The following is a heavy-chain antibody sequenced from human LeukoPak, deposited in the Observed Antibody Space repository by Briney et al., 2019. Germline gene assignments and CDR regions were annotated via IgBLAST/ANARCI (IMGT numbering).Heavy chain of an antibody. V-gene: IGHV3-7*03. CDR3: ARGGTSPY. CDR1: GFTFRSYW. Sequence: GGSLRLSCAASGFTFRSYWMRWVRQAPGKGLEWVANIKQDGSEKNYVDSVKGRFTISRDNAKNSLYLQMNSLRAEDTAVYYCARGGTSPYWGQGTLVTVSS. D-gene: IGHD1-26*01. CDR2: IKQDGSEK. J-gene: IGHJ4*02.